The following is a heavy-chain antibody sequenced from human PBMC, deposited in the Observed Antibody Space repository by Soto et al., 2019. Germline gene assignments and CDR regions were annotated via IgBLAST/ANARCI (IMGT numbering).Heavy chain of an antibody. CDR2: IGPYEGVT. D-gene: IGHD2-15*01. CDR1: GYSFNDYG. J-gene: IGHJ2*01. Sequence: QVQLEQSGAEVKKPGASVRVSCKASGYSFNDYGMSWVRQAPGQGLEWMGWIGPYEGVTNHEQTFQGRVTMTVDTSTTTADMELRSLRSDDTAIYYCARCYCSVGSCYTCWHFDLWGPGTLVTVTA. V-gene: IGHV1-18*01. CDR3: ARCYCSVGSCYTCWHFDL.